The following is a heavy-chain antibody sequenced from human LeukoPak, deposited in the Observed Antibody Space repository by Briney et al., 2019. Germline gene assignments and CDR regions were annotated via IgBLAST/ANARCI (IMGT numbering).Heavy chain of an antibody. CDR2: IYWDDDK. CDR3: ARIVVTKNFDI. D-gene: IGHD2-21*01. J-gene: IGHJ3*02. Sequence: SAPTLVKPTQTLTLTCTFSGFSLSTSGVGVGWMRQPPGKALEWLALIYWDDDKRYSPSLKSRLTITKDTSKNQVALTMTNMDAVDTATYYCARIVVTKNFDIWGQGTMVTVSS. V-gene: IGHV2-5*02. CDR1: GFSLSTSGVG.